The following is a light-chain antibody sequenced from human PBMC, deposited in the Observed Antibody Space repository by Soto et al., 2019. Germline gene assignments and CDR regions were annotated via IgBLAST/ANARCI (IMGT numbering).Light chain of an antibody. CDR1: QSVSNNY. CDR3: QQYGSSGT. V-gene: IGKV3-20*01. J-gene: IGKJ1*01. Sequence: EILFTQSPGTLSLSPGERATLYCRASQSVSNNYLAWYQPKPGQAPRLLIYGASNRATGIPDRLSGSGSGTDFTLTIRRLEPEDVAVYYCQQYGSSGTFGQGTKVDIK. CDR2: GAS.